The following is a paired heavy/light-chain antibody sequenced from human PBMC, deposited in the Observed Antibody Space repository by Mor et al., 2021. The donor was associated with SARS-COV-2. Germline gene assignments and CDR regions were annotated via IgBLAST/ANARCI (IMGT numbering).Heavy chain of an antibody. CDR3: VREVYGDYGTYYGLDV. CDR1: GFAFSSYD. Sequence: EVQLVESGGGLVQPGGSLRLSCAASGFAFSSYDMQWVRQATGKGLEWVSAIDTVGDTFYSDSVKGRFTISRENAKNSLYLQMNSLRVGDTAVYYCVREVYGDYGTYYGLDVWGQGTTVTVSS. D-gene: IGHD4-17*01. CDR2: IDTVGDT. J-gene: IGHJ6*02. V-gene: IGHV3-13*01.
Light chain of an antibody. CDR1: SPNIGNYD. V-gene: IGLV1-51*01. CDR3: GTWDSTLIAVV. J-gene: IGLJ2*01. CDR2: DNN. Sequence: QSVLTQPPSVSAAPGQKVTISCSGSSPNIGNYDVSWYQQLPGTVPKLLIYDNNKRPSGIPDRFSGSKSGTSATLGITGLQTGDEADYYCGTWDSTLIAVVFGGGTKLTVL.